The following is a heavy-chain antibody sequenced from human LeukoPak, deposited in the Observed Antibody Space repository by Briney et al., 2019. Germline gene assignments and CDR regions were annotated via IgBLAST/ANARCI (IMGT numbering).Heavy chain of an antibody. CDR3: ARVSGAPDY. Sequence: PGGSLRLSCVASGFTFSSYWMHWVRQAPGKGLVWVSRINSDGGSTTYADSVKGRFTISRDNAKNTLYLQMNSLRAEDTAVYYCARVSGAPDYWGRGTLVTVSS. J-gene: IGHJ4*02. V-gene: IGHV3-74*01. CDR2: INSDGGST. D-gene: IGHD5-12*01. CDR1: GFTFSSYW.